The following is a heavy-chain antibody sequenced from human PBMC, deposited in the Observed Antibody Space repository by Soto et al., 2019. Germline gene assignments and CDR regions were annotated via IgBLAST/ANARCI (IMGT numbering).Heavy chain of an antibody. D-gene: IGHD2-15*01. V-gene: IGHV1-18*01. Sequence: QVQLVQSGAEVKKPGASVKVSCKASGYTFTSYGISWVRQAPGQGLEWMGWISAYNGNTNYAQKLQGRVTMTTDTSXXTAYMELRSLRSDDTAVYYCASCYSSSYYYYGMDVWGQGTTVTVSS. CDR2: ISAYNGNT. J-gene: IGHJ6*02. CDR1: GYTFTSYG. CDR3: ASCYSSSYYYYGMDV.